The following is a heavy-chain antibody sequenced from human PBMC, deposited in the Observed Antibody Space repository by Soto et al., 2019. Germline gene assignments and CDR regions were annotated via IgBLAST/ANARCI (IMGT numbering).Heavy chain of an antibody. CDR3: ARGGLGDFWSGYLNYYYYYGMDV. D-gene: IGHD3-3*01. J-gene: IGHJ6*02. CDR2: INHSGST. CDR1: GGSFSGYY. V-gene: IGHV4-34*01. Sequence: PSEILSLTCAVYGGSFSGYYWSWMRQPPGKGLEWIGEINHSGSTNYNPSLKSRVTISVDTSKNQFSLKLSSVTAADTAVYYCARGGLGDFWSGYLNYYYYYGMDVWGQGTTVTVSS.